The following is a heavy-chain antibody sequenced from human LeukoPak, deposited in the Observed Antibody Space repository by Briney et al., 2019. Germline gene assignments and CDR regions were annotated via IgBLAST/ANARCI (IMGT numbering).Heavy chain of an antibody. V-gene: IGHV5-51*01. CDR3: ARGSGSYHTAYMN. CDR1: GYSFTSYW. J-gene: IGHJ4*02. D-gene: IGHD1-26*01. Sequence: GESLEISCKGSGYSFTSYWIGWVRQMPGKGLEWMGIIYPGDSDTRYSPSFQGQVTISADKSLSTACLQWSSLKASDAAMYYCARGSGSYHTAYMNWGQGSPVTVSS. CDR2: IYPGDSDT.